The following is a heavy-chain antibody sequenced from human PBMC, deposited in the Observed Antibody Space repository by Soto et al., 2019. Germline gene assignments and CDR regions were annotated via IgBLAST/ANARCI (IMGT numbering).Heavy chain of an antibody. Sequence: GSLRLSCAASGFAFSSYWMSWVRQAPGKGLEWVANIKQDGSEKYYVDSVKGRFTISRDNAKNSLSLQMNSLRAEDTAVYYCARDSATTYYYMDVWGKGTTVTVSS. J-gene: IGHJ6*03. CDR2: IKQDGSEK. CDR1: GFAFSSYW. CDR3: ARDSATTYYYMDV. D-gene: IGHD5-12*01. V-gene: IGHV3-7*01.